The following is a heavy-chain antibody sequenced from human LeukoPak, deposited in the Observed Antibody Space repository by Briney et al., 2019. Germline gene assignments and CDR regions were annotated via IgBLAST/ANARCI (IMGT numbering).Heavy chain of an antibody. CDR3: ARDSSGWYDVRGGYDY. Sequence: SETLSLTCAVSGHSIGSAYYWGWIRQPPGKGLEWIGYIYYSGSTNYNPSLKSRVTISVDTSKNQFSLKLSSVTAADTAVYYCARDSSGWYDVRGGYDYWGQGTLVTVSS. CDR1: GHSIGSAYY. V-gene: IGHV4-38-2*02. CDR2: IYYSGST. J-gene: IGHJ4*02. D-gene: IGHD6-19*01.